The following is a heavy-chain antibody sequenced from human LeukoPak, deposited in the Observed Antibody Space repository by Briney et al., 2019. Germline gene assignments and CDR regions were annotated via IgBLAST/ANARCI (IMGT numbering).Heavy chain of an antibody. D-gene: IGHD3-22*01. CDR1: GFTSSSYS. J-gene: IGHJ4*02. CDR2: ISSSSSYI. Sequence: GGSLRLSCAASGFTSSSYSMNWVRQAPGKGLEWVSSISSSSSYIYYADSVKGRFTISRDNAKNSLYLQMNSLRAEDTAVYYCARDEGGYYPLWGQGTLVTVSS. V-gene: IGHV3-21*01. CDR3: ARDEGGYYPL.